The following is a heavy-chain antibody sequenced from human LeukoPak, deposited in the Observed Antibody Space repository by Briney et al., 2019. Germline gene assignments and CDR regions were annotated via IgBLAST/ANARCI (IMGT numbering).Heavy chain of an antibody. Sequence: SDTLSLTCTVSGVSLSSGSYYWSWIRQPPGKVLEWIGYLCHTGTTNYSPSLKSRVTISVDTSKNQFSLKLSSVTAADTAIYYCARTYCGTNACPFDHWGQGNLVTVSS. CDR1: GVSLSSGSYY. V-gene: IGHV4-61*01. CDR3: ARTYCGTNACPFDH. J-gene: IGHJ4*02. D-gene: IGHD2-21*01. CDR2: LCHTGTT.